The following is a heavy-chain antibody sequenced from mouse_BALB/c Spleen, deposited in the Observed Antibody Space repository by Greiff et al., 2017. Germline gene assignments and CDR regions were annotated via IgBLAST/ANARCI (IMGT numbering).Heavy chain of an antibody. Sequence: EVKLMESGGGLVKPGGSLKLSCAASGFTFSSYAMSWVRQTPEKRLEWVASISSGGSTYYPDSVKGRFTISRDNARNILYLQMSSLRSEDTAMYYCARGGLLMYYFDYWGQGTTLTVSS. CDR3: ARGGLLMYYFDY. CDR2: ISSGGST. CDR1: GFTFSSYA. V-gene: IGHV5-6-5*01. J-gene: IGHJ2*01. D-gene: IGHD2-3*01.